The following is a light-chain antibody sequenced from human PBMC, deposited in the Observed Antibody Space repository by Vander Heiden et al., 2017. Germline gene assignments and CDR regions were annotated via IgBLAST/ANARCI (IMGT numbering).Light chain of an antibody. V-gene: IGKV3-20*01. CDR2: GAS. CDR3: QQYCSSPPLT. J-gene: IGKJ4*01. CDR1: QSVSSSY. Sequence: EIVLTQSPGTLSLSPGQRAILSCRASQSVSSSYLAWYQQKPGQAPRLLIYGASSRATGIPDRFSGSGSGTDFTLTISRLEPEDFAVYYCQQYCSSPPLTFGGGTRVEIK.